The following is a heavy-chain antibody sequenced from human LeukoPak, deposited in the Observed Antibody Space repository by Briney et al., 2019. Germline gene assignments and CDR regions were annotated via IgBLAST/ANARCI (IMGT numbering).Heavy chain of an antibody. Sequence: PGGSLRLSCAASGFTFSNAWMSWVRQAPEKGLEWVGRIKSNTDGGTTDYAAPVKGRFTISRDDSKNTLYLQMNSLKIEDTAVYFCSTVSVAVVTAIGGDYWGQGTLVTVSS. V-gene: IGHV3-15*01. J-gene: IGHJ4*02. CDR2: IKSNTDGGTT. CDR1: GFTFSNAW. CDR3: STVSVAVVTAIGGDY. D-gene: IGHD2-21*02.